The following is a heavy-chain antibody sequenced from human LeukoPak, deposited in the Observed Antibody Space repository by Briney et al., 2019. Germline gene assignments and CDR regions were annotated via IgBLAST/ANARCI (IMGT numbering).Heavy chain of an antibody. J-gene: IGHJ3*01. CDR2: MYSGGST. D-gene: IGHD2-15*01. V-gene: IGHV3-53*01. CDR3: ARVRYCSGGSCYGDAFDL. CDR1: GFSVRSNS. Sequence: GGSLRLSCAASGFSVRSNSMSWVRQSPRKGLDWVSIMYSGGSTDYADSVKGRFIISRDHSKNTLYLQMNSLRAEDAAVYYCARVRYCSGGSCYGDAFDLWGQGTMVTVSS.